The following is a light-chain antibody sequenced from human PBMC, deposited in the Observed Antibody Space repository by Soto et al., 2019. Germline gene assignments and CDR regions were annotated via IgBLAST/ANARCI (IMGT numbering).Light chain of an antibody. Sequence: ERVLTQSPATLSLSPGERATLSCRASQNVDIYLAWYQQKPGQAPRLLIYDASNRATGVPPRFSGSGSGTDFTLTISSLEPEDFALYYCQQWRNWPPLTFGQGTRLEIK. J-gene: IGKJ5*01. V-gene: IGKV3-11*01. CDR1: QNVDIY. CDR3: QQWRNWPPLT. CDR2: DAS.